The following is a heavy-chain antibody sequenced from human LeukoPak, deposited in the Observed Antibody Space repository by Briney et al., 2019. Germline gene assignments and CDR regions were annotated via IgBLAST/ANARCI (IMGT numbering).Heavy chain of an antibody. CDR2: IKPDGSEK. D-gene: IGHD1-26*01. CDR1: GFTFSTYW. J-gene: IGHJ4*02. Sequence: PGGSLRLSCAASGFTFSTYWMSWVRQAPGKGLQWVVNIKPDGSEKYYVDSVKGRFTISRDNAKNSVDLQMNSRRVEDTAVYYCARGQSWAFDFWGQGTLVTVSS. CDR3: ARGQSWAFDF. V-gene: IGHV3-7*05.